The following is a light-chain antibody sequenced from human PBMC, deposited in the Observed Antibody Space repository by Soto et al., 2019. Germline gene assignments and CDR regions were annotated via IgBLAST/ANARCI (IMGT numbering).Light chain of an antibody. CDR1: QSVSSN. CDR3: QQYNNWRT. CDR2: GAS. V-gene: IGKV3-15*01. J-gene: IGKJ1*01. Sequence: EIVMTQSPATLSVSPGERATLSCRASQSVSSNLAWYQQKPGQAPRVLIYGASTRATGIPARFSGSGSGTEFTLTISSLQSEDFAVYYCQQYNNWRTFGQGTKV.